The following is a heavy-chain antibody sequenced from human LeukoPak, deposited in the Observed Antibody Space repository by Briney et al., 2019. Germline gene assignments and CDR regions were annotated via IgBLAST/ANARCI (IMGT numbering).Heavy chain of an antibody. CDR1: GFAFSSHW. D-gene: IGHD6-19*01. Sequence: GGSLRLSCAASGFAFSSHWMTWVRQAPGKGLEWVANIKEDGSRKNYVDLVKGRFTISRDNPKNSLYLQMNSLRAEDTAVYYCAREKFLEWYAVAGTFGYFDYWGQGTLVTVSS. J-gene: IGHJ4*02. CDR2: IKEDGSRK. V-gene: IGHV3-7*03. CDR3: AREKFLEWYAVAGTFGYFDY.